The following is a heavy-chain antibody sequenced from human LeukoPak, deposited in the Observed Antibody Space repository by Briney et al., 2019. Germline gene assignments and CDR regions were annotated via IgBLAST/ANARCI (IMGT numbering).Heavy chain of an antibody. V-gene: IGHV3-30*18. J-gene: IGHJ4*02. CDR1: GFTLSSYG. D-gene: IGHD6-19*01. Sequence: GGSLRLSCAASGFTLSSYGMHWVRQAPGKGLEWVAVISYDGSNKYYADSVKGRFTISRDNSKNTLYLQMNSLRAEDTAVYYCAKEEAVVLDYWGQGTLVTVSS. CDR3: AKEEAVVLDY. CDR2: ISYDGSNK.